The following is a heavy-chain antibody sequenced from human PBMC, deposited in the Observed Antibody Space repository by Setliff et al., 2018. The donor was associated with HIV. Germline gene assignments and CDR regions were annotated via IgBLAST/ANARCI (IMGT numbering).Heavy chain of an antibody. J-gene: IGHJ4*02. D-gene: IGHD3-10*01. CDR3: AIGGRWFGEFNF. CDR1: GASSAASVNDFF. V-gene: IGHV4-4*09. Sequence: SSETLSLTCSVSGASSAASVNDFFWSWIRQPPGKGLEWIGYIYTTESTNYNPSLKSRVTISVDASKNQFSLKLNSVTAADTAVYYSAIGGRWFGEFNFWGQGTLVTVSS. CDR2: IYTTEST.